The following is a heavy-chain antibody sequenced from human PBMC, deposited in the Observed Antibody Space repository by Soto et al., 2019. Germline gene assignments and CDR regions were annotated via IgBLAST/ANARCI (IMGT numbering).Heavy chain of an antibody. CDR2: ISYDGSNK. J-gene: IGHJ6*02. D-gene: IGHD1-26*01. Sequence: GGSLRLSCAASGFTFSSYGMHWVRQAPGKGLEWVAVISYDGSNKYYADSVKGRFTISRDNSKNTLYLQMNSLRAEDTAVYYCAKDPGELDYYGMDVWGQGTTVTVSS. CDR1: GFTFSSYG. CDR3: AKDPGELDYYGMDV. V-gene: IGHV3-30*18.